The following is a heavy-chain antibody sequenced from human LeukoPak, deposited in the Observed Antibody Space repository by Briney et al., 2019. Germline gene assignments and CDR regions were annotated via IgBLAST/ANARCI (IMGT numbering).Heavy chain of an antibody. CDR2: ISGSGGCT. J-gene: IGHJ4*02. Sequence: GGSLRLSCAASGFTFSSYAMSWVRQAPGKGLEWVSAISGSGGCTYYADSVKGRFTISRDNTKNTLYLQMNSLRAEDTAVYYCAKDPRPGPFGDSTEADYWGQGTLVTVSS. D-gene: IGHD3-22*01. CDR3: AKDPRPGPFGDSTEADY. V-gene: IGHV3-23*01. CDR1: GFTFSSYA.